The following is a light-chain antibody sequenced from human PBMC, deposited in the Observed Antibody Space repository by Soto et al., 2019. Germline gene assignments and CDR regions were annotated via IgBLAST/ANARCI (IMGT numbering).Light chain of an antibody. CDR2: DVS. J-gene: IGLJ2*01. V-gene: IGLV2-14*01. CDR3: SSYTRTTYVV. Sequence: QSVLTQPASVSGSPGQSITISCTGTRSDVGGYNYVSWYQQHPGKAPKLLIYDVSNRPSGVSNRFSGSKSGNTASLTISGLQAEDEADYYCSSYTRTTYVVFGGGTKVTVL. CDR1: RSDVGGYNY.